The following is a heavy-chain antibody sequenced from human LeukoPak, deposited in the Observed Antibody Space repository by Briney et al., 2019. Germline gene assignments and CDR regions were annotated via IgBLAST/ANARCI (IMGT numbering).Heavy chain of an antibody. V-gene: IGHV3-23*01. CDR1: GFPFSSYA. Sequence: PGGSLPLSCAASGFPFSSYAMSWVRQAQGKGLEWVSAISGSGGSTYYADSGKGRFTISRDNSKNSLYLQMNSLRAEDTAVYYCAKDAPLPIFGVVTATYDAFDIWGQGTMVTVSS. CDR2: ISGSGGST. D-gene: IGHD3-3*01. J-gene: IGHJ3*02. CDR3: AKDAPLPIFGVVTATYDAFDI.